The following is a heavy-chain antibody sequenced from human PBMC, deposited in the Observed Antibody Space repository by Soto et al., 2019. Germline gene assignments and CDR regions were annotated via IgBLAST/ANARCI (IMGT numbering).Heavy chain of an antibody. CDR3: ARVSEPRASQYGMDV. D-gene: IGHD6-6*01. CDR2: VNSDGSST. Sequence: PGGSLRLSFAASGFTFSSYWMHWVRQAPGKGLVWVSRVNSDGSSTSYADSVKGRFTISRDNAKNTLYLQMNSLRAEDTAVYYCARVSEPRASQYGMDVWGQGTTVTVSS. V-gene: IGHV3-74*01. CDR1: GFTFSSYW. J-gene: IGHJ6*02.